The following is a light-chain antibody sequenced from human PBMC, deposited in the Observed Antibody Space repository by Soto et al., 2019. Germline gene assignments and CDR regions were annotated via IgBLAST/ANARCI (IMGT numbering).Light chain of an antibody. V-gene: IGKV3-15*01. CDR3: QQYHNWPRT. CDR1: QSVSSD. CDR2: AAS. Sequence: EIVMTQSPATLPVSPGERATLSCRASQSVSSDLAWYQQKPGQTPSLLIYAASTRATGIPARFSGSGSGTEFTLTISSLQSEDFVVYYCQQYHNWPRTFGQGTKVEI. J-gene: IGKJ1*01.